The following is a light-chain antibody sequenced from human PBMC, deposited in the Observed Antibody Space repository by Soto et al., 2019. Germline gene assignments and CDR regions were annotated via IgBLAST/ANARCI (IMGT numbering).Light chain of an antibody. J-gene: IGKJ1*01. CDR3: QQYNNWPRT. V-gene: IGKV3-15*01. Sequence: EIVLTQSPDTLALSPGERATLSCRASQRVNSNLAWYQQKPGQAPILLIYGASTMATGIPARFSGSGSGTEFTLTISSLQSEDFAFYYCQQYNNWPRTFGQGTMVDI. CDR1: QRVNSN. CDR2: GAS.